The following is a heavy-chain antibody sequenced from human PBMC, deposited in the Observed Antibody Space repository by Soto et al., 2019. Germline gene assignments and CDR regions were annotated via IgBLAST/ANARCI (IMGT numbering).Heavy chain of an antibody. CDR3: ARADMKDSSGWSNDPFDP. V-gene: IGHV3-33*01. Sequence: GSLRISCAASGFSLSNYAMHWVRQAPGKGLEWVAVMWFDGSNEYYTDSVKGRFTISRDISTNTLYLQMNSLRAEDTAVYFCARADMKDSSGWSNDPFDPWGQGTLVTVSS. D-gene: IGHD6-19*01. J-gene: IGHJ5*02. CDR1: GFSLSNYA. CDR2: MWFDGSNE.